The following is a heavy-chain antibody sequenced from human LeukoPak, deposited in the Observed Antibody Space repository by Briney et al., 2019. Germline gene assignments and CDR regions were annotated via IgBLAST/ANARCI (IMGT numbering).Heavy chain of an antibody. V-gene: IGHV4-59*01. Sequence: SETLSLTCTVSGGSISSYYWSWIRQPPGKGLEWIGYIYYSRSTNYNPSLKSRVTISVDTSKNQFSLKLSSVTAADTAVYYCASYMVRGVIDAFDIWGQGTMVTVSS. J-gene: IGHJ3*02. CDR1: GGSISSYY. D-gene: IGHD3-10*01. CDR3: ASYMVRGVIDAFDI. CDR2: IYYSRST.